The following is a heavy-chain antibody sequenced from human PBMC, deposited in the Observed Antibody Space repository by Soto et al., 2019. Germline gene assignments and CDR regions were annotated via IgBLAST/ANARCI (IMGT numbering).Heavy chain of an antibody. V-gene: IGHV1-24*01. D-gene: IGHD3-3*01. J-gene: IGHJ3*02. CDR3: AAISGFLEWLSEREHAFDI. CDR2: FDPEDGET. Sequence: ASVKVSCKVSGYTLTELSMHWVRQAPGKGLEWMGGFDPEDGETIYAQKFQGRVTMTEDTSTDTAYMELSSLRSEDTAGYYCAAISGFLEWLSEREHAFDIWGQGTMVTVSS. CDR1: GYTLTELS.